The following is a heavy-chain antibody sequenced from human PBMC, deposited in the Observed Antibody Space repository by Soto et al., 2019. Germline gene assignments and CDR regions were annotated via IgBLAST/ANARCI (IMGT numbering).Heavy chain of an antibody. V-gene: IGHV1-46*01. CDR2: INPSGGRT. D-gene: IGHD3-9*01. CDR1: GYTFTTYS. J-gene: IGHJ4*02. CDR3: ARDGGYDVLTGHYILLYYLDN. Sequence: ASVKVSCKASGYTFTTYSMHWVRQTPGHGLEWMGVINPSGGRTSYAQKFQGRVTMTRDTSTSTVHMELSNLRSEGTAVYFCARDGGYDVLTGHYILLYYLDNWGLGTLVTVSS.